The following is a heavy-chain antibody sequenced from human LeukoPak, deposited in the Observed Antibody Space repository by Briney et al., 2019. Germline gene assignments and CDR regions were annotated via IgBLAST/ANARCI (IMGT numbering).Heavy chain of an antibody. V-gene: IGHV3-30*18. CDR2: ISYDGSNK. D-gene: IGHD6-13*01. J-gene: IGHJ6*02. CDR3: VKDDWSAAGGDYGMDV. CDR1: GFTFSSYG. Sequence: GGSLRLSCAASGFTFSSYGMHWVRQAPGKGLEWVGVISYDGSNKYYADSVKGRFTISRDNSKNTLYLQMNSLRAEDTAVYYCVKDDWSAAGGDYGMDVWGQGTTVTVSS.